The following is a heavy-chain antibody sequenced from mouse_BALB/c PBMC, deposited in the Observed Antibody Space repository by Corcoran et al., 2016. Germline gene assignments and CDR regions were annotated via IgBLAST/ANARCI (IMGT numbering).Heavy chain of an antibody. CDR3: ARLANWGAMDY. J-gene: IGHJ4*01. CDR1: GFDFSRYW. D-gene: IGHD4-1*01. V-gene: IGHV4-2*02. Sequence: EVKLLESGGGLVQPGGSLNLSCAASGFDFSRYWMSWARQAPGKGQEWIGEINPGSSTINYTPSLKDKFIISRENAKNTLNLQMSKVRSEDTALYYGARLANWGAMDYWGQGTAATVSS. CDR2: INPGSSTI.